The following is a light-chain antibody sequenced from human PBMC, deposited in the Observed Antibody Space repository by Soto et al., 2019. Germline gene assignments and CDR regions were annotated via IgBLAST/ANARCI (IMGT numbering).Light chain of an antibody. Sequence: EIVLTQSPATLSLSPGERATLSCRASQSISSPFLAWYQQKPGQAPRLFIHGASSRATGIPDRFSGSGSGTDFTPTISRLEPEDFAVYYCGSNEWTFGQGTKVE. CDR2: GAS. CDR3: GSNEWT. J-gene: IGKJ1*01. CDR1: QSISSPF. V-gene: IGKV3-20*01.